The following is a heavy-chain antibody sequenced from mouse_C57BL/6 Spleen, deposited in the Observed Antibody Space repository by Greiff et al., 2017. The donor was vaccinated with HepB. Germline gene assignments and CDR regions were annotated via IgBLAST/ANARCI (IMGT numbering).Heavy chain of an antibody. D-gene: IGHD4-1*01. CDR1: GYTFPSYW. CDR3: ARLGKLLYAMDY. V-gene: IGHV1-69*01. Sequence: QVHVKQPGAELVMPGASVKLSCKASGYTFPSYWMHWVKQRPGQGLEWIGEIDPSDSYTNYNQKFKGKSTLTVDKSSSTAYMQLSSLTSEDSAVYYCARLGKLLYAMDYWGQGTSVTVSS. CDR2: IDPSDSYT. J-gene: IGHJ4*01.